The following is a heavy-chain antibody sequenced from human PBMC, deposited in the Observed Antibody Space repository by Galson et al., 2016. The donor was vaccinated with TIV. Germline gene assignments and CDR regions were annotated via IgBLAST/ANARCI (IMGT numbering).Heavy chain of an antibody. CDR1: SASITSHS. D-gene: IGHD2-21*01. CDR3: AKERVGGGRESGTEANPYSFFMDV. V-gene: IGHV4-4*07. CDR2: IDVRGYN. Sequence: SETLSLTCTVSSASITSHSWSWIRQSAEKGLEWIGRIDVRGYNNYSPSLKSRVTVSQDTSKNQFSLHLNSVTAADTAVHYCAKERVGGGRESGTEANPYSFFMDVWGKGTTVTISS. J-gene: IGHJ6*03.